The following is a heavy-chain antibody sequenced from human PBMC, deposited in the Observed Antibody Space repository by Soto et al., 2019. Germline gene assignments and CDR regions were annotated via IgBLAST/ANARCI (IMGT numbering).Heavy chain of an antibody. V-gene: IGHV1-2*04. Sequence: QLQLVQSGAEVKKPGASVKVSSKASGYTFTGYYMHWVRQDPGQGLEWMGWINPNSGGTNYAQKFKGWVTMTRETSISTAYMELSRVRSDDTAVYYCAKAGGTAMVTGWFDPWGQGTLVTVSS. CDR2: INPNSGGT. J-gene: IGHJ5*02. D-gene: IGHD5-18*01. CDR1: GYTFTGYY. CDR3: AKAGGTAMVTGWFDP.